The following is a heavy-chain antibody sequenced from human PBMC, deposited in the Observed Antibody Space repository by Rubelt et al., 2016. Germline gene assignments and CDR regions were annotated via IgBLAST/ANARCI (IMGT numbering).Heavy chain of an antibody. CDR1: GGTFSSYG. CDR2: IVPIFGTA. D-gene: IGHD3-22*01. CDR3: ARWHISDSCGYNY. Sequence: QVQLVQSGAEVKKPGSSVKVSCKASGGTFSSYGISWVRQAPGQGLEWMGGIVPIFGTANYAQKFQGRVTLTTDASTSTSYMERTSLTSDDTAVYYCARWHISDSCGYNYWGQGTLVTVSP. J-gene: IGHJ4*02. V-gene: IGHV1-69*01.